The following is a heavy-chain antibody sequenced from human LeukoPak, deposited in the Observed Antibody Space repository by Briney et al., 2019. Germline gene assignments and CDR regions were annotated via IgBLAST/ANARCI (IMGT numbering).Heavy chain of an antibody. Sequence: GGSLRLSCAASGFTFSSDWMIWVRQAPGKGLEWVANIKPDEGEKYYVDSVKGRFTVSRDNAKNSLYLQMNSLRAEDTAVYYCVRYYTSQSWYFDLWGRGTLVTVSS. J-gene: IGHJ2*01. D-gene: IGHD3-10*01. CDR3: VRYYTSQSWYFDL. V-gene: IGHV3-7*01. CDR2: IKPDEGEK. CDR1: GFTFSSDW.